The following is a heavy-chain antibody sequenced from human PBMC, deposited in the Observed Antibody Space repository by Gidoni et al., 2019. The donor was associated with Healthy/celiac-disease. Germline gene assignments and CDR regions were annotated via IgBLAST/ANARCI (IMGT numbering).Heavy chain of an antibody. CDR1: GGSISSYY. CDR3: ARHGGYSYGPDAFDI. CDR2: IYYSGST. V-gene: IGHV4-59*08. J-gene: IGHJ3*02. D-gene: IGHD5-18*01. Sequence: QVQLQESGPGLVKPSETLSLTCTVSGGSISSYYWSWIRQPPGKGLEWIGYIYYSGSTNYNPSLKSRVTISVDTSKNQFSLKLSSVTAADTAVYYCARHGGYSYGPDAFDIWGQGTMVTVSS.